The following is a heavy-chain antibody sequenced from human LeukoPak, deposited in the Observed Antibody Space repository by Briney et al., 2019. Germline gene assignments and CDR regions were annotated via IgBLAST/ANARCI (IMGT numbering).Heavy chain of an antibody. D-gene: IGHD1-26*01. V-gene: IGHV3-48*04. CDR3: ARAPYYVAGLIYYGMDV. Sequence: PGGSLRLSCAASGFTFSTYSMNWVRQAPGKGLEWVSYISSSSNTIYYADSVKGRFTISRDNAKNSLYLQMNSLRAEDTAVYYCARAPYYVAGLIYYGMDVWGQGTTVTVSS. CDR2: ISSSSNTI. CDR1: GFTFSTYS. J-gene: IGHJ6*02.